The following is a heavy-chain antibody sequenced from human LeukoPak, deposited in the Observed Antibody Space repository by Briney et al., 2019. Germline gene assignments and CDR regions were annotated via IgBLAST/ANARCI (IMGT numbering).Heavy chain of an antibody. CDR1: GIDFSHYS. CDR2: ISSSGSTI. CDR3: ATWPGAWYGEDY. V-gene: IGHV3-48*01. J-gene: IGHJ4*02. D-gene: IGHD3-10*01. Sequence: GGSLRLSCSASGIDFSHYSMNWVRQAPGKGLEWISYISSSGSTIYYADSVKGRSTISRDNSQNTMYLQMNGLRAEDTAVYYCATWPGAWYGEDYWGQGTLVTVSS.